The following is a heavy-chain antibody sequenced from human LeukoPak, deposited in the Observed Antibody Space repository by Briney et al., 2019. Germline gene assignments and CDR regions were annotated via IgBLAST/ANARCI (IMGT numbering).Heavy chain of an antibody. J-gene: IGHJ4*02. D-gene: IGHD4-23*01. CDR2: ISSSGSTL. CDR3: ARDYGGSSPFDY. V-gene: IGHV3-48*03. CDR1: GFTFSTYE. Sequence: GGSLRLSCAASGFTFSTYEMTWVRQSPGEGLEWVSYISSSGSTLYYADSVKGRFTISRDNARNSLYLQMNSLRAEDTAVYYCARDYGGSSPFDYWGQGTLVTVSS.